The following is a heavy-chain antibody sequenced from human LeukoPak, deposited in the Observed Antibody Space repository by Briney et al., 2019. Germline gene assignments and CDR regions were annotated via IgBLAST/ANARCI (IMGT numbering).Heavy chain of an antibody. J-gene: IGHJ4*02. CDR2: IKHSGST. D-gene: IGHD3-10*01. Sequence: TPSETLSLARSVYGCSFSGYYWSWIRQPPGKGLEWLGEIKHSGSTNYILSYKTRVTISVDTSNHQVSLKLSSVSDAETAVSYCARRLLVYYYGSGSVPYSPNFDYWGQGTLVAVSS. V-gene: IGHV4-34*01. CDR3: ARRLLVYYYGSGSVPYSPNFDY. CDR1: GCSFSGYY.